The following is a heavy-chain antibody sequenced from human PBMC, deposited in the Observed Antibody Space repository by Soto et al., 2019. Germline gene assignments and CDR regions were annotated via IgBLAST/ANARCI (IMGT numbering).Heavy chain of an antibody. J-gene: IGHJ4*02. D-gene: IGHD2-21*02. V-gene: IGHV1-2*04. CDR2: INPNSGGT. CDR1: GYTFTRYY. CDR3: ARDCGGDCYSSFDY. Sequence: SVKVSCNSPGYTFTRYYMHLVRQAPGQGLEWMGWINPNSGGTNYAQKFQGWVTMTRDTSISTAYMELSRLRSDDTAVYYCARDCGGDCYSSFDYWGQGTLVTVSS.